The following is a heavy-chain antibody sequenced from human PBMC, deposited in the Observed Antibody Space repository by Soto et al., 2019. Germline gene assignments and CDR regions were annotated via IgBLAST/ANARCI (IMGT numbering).Heavy chain of an antibody. Sequence: QVQLVESGGGVVQPGRSLRLSCAASGFNFSSYGMHWVLQAPGKGLEWVAVIWYDGSNKYYADSVKGRFTISRDNSKNTLYLQMNSLRAEDTAVYYCARDGYRRGWFSRYFDLWGRGTQVTVSS. J-gene: IGHJ2*01. D-gene: IGHD6-19*01. CDR2: IWYDGSNK. CDR3: ARDGYRRGWFSRYFDL. V-gene: IGHV3-33*01. CDR1: GFNFSSYG.